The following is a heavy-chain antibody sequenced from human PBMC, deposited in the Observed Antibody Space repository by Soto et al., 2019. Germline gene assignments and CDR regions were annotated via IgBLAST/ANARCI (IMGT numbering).Heavy chain of an antibody. CDR2: IGDSGAST. CDR1: GVSFSSFA. V-gene: IGHV3-23*01. J-gene: IGHJ6*04. Sequence: EVLLLESGGGLVQPGGSLRLSCEASGVSFSSFAMNWVRQAPGKGLEWVSAIGDSGASTYYADSVKGRFTISRDNSRNTRYLQLNSLRAEDTAVYYCAKGEELDVWGNGTTVTVSS. CDR3: AKGEELDV. D-gene: IGHD1-26*01.